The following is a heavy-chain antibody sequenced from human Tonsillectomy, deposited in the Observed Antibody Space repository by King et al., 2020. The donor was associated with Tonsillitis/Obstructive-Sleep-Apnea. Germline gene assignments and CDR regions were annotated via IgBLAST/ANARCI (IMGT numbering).Heavy chain of an antibody. D-gene: IGHD5-12*01. Sequence: VQLVESGGGLVQSGGSLRLSCAASGFTFSSYWMHWVRQAPGKGLVWVSRINSDGSRTSYAGSVKGRFTISRDNAKNTMYLQMNSLRAEDTAVYYCARDGGYSGDDYIDVWGKGTTVTVSS. CDR1: GFTFSSYW. CDR3: ARDGGYSGDDYIDV. V-gene: IGHV3-74*01. J-gene: IGHJ6*03. CDR2: INSDGSRT.